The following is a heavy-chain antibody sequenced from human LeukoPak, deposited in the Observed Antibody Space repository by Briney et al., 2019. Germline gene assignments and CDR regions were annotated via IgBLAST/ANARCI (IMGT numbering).Heavy chain of an antibody. CDR1: GDSISSNNYY. J-gene: IGHJ4*02. V-gene: IGHV4-39*01. CDR3: GRRPGGAIEY. D-gene: IGHD2-2*02. Sequence: SETLSLTCTVSGDSISSNNYYWGWIRQPPGKGLEWIGSISYGGTTYYNPSLESRVTISVDTSKNQFSLNLSSVTAADTAVYYCGRRPGGAIEYWGQGTLVTVSS. CDR2: ISYGGTT.